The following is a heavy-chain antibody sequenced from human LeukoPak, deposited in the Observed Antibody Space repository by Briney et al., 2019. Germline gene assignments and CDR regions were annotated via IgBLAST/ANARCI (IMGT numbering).Heavy chain of an antibody. CDR1: GDYITTTNYY. V-gene: IGHV4-39*01. CDR2: VFYSGTT. D-gene: IGHD3-9*01. Sequence: SETLSLTCNVSGDYITTTNYYWAWIRQPPGKGLGWVASVFYSGTTYYNPSLKSRVVISMDTSKKQISLTLSSVTATDTAIYYCARRSRLYKHETTGYHDSWGQGTLVTVSS. CDR3: ARRSRLYKHETTGYHDS. J-gene: IGHJ4*02.